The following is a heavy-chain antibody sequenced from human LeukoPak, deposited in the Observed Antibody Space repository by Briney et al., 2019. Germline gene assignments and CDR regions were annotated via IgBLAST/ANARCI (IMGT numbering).Heavy chain of an antibody. Sequence: SETLSLTCAVYGGSFSGYYWSWIRQPPGKGLEWIGEINHSGSTNYNPSLKSRVTISVDTSKNQFSLKLSSVTAADTAVYYCARPNDYGESDAFDIWGQGTMVTVSS. V-gene: IGHV4-34*01. CDR2: INHSGST. J-gene: IGHJ3*02. CDR3: ARPNDYGESDAFDI. D-gene: IGHD4-17*01. CDR1: GGSFSGYY.